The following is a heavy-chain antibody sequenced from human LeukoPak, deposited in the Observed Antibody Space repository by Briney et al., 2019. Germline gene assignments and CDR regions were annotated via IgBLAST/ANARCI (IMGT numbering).Heavy chain of an antibody. CDR3: ARAGRADGDYHYFEY. V-gene: IGHV3-30-3*01. CDR1: EFDFSSHA. CDR2: ISYDGSNK. D-gene: IGHD4-17*01. Sequence: GGSLRLSCAASEFDFSSHAMTWVRQAPGKGLEWVAAISYDGSNKYYADSVRGRLTISRDNSKNTLYLQMNSLRAEDTAVYYCARAGRADGDYHYFEYWGQGTLVTVSS. J-gene: IGHJ4*02.